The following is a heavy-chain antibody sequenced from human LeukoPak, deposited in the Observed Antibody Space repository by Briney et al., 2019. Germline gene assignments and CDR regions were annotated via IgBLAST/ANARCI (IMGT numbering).Heavy chain of an antibody. CDR3: ARDHCSGGSCYFPLDY. D-gene: IGHD2-15*01. CDR1: GGSTSSYY. CDR2: IYTSGNT. V-gene: IGHV4-4*07. J-gene: IGHJ4*02. Sequence: PSETLSLTCTVSGGSTSSYYWSWIRQPAGKGLEWIGRIYTSGNTNYNPSLKSRVTMSVDTSKNQFSLKLSSVTAADTAVYYCARDHCSGGSCYFPLDYWGQGTLVTVSS.